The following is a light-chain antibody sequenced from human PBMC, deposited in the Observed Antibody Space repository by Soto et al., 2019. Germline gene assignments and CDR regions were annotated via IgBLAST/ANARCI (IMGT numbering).Light chain of an antibody. J-gene: IGLJ2*01. V-gene: IGLV2-14*01. CDR1: SSDVGGYNY. CDR3: SSYTSRSTLVV. CDR2: EVS. Sequence: QSVLTQPASVSGSPGQSITISCTGTSSDVGGYNYVSWYQQHPGKAPKLMIYEVSNRPSGVSNRFSGSKSGNTASLTISGLQAEDGADYYCSSYTSRSTLVVFGGGTQLTVL.